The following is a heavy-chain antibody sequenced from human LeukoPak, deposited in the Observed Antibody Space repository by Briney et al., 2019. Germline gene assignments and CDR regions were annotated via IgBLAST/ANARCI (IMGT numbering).Heavy chain of an antibody. CDR2: VYYSGST. CDR3: GHQWGY. Sequence: PSETLSLTCTVSGGSISSSPYYWGWIRQPPGKGLEWIGTVYYSGSTHYNLSLKSRVTISVDTSKNQFSLKLSSVTAADTAVYYCGHQWGYWGQGTLVTVSS. D-gene: IGHD2-8*01. J-gene: IGHJ4*02. V-gene: IGHV4-39*01. CDR1: GGSISSSPYY.